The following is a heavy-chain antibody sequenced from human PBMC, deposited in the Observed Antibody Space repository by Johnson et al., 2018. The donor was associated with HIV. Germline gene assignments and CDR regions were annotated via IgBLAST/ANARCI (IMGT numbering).Heavy chain of an antibody. J-gene: IGHJ3*02. CDR3: AKVSWEARLGDPFDI. V-gene: IGHV3-30*04. CDR2: IWYDGSYK. CDR1: GFTFSSYA. Sequence: QVQLVESGGGVVQPGRSLRLSCAASGFTFSSYAMHWVRQAPGKGLEWVAVIWYDGSYKYYADSVKGRFTISRDNSKNTLYLQMNSLRAEDTAVYYCAKVSWEARLGDPFDIWGQGTMVTVSS. D-gene: IGHD1-26*01.